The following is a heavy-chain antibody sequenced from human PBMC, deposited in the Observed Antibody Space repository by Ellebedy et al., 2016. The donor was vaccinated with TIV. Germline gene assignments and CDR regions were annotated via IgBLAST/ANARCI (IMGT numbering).Heavy chain of an antibody. V-gene: IGHV1-3*02. D-gene: IGHD6-13*01. J-gene: IGHJ4*02. Sequence: ASVKVSCXASGYSLSTYASHWVRQAPGQRLEWMGWSNAANGDTAYSKEFQGRVTITRDTSASAAYMELRGLRSEDMAVYYCAKGTHSSSWTIDHWGQGTLVTVSP. CDR2: SNAANGDT. CDR3: AKGTHSSSWTIDH. CDR1: GYSLSTYA.